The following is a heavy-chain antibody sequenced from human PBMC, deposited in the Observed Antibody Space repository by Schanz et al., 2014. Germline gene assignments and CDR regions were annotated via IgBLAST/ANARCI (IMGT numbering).Heavy chain of an antibody. CDR1: GGTFSSYT. CDR3: AEYGSDNYSDP. Sequence: QVQLVQSGAEVKKPGASVKVSCKASGGTFSSYTLSWMRQARGQGPELVGRIVPVVNVTLYTPKFQGRVTISADTSTGTAYMELKNLRYEDTAVYYCAEYGSDNYSDPGGQGTLVTVSS. CDR2: IVPVVNVT. J-gene: IGHJ5*02. V-gene: IGHV1-69*09. D-gene: IGHD3-10*01.